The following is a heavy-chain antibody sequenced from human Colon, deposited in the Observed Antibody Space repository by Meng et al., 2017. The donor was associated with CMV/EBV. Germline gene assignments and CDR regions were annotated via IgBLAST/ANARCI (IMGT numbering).Heavy chain of an antibody. CDR2: ISGSGGST. J-gene: IGHJ5*02. Sequence: GESLKISCAASGFTVSSNYMSWVRQAPGKGLEWVSAISGSGGSTYYADSVKGRFTFSRDNSKNTLYLQMNSLRAEDTAVYYCAKRKTYSGSSGGFDPWGQGTLVTVSS. CDR1: GFTVSSNY. CDR3: AKRKTYSGSSGGFDP. V-gene: IGHV3-23*01. D-gene: IGHD1-26*01.